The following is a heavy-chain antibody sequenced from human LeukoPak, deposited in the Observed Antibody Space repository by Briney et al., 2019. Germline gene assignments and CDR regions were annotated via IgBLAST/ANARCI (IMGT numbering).Heavy chain of an antibody. D-gene: IGHD3-22*01. CDR1: GFTFGSYA. CDR2: IRSKAYGGTT. J-gene: IGHJ4*02. Sequence: PGGSLRLSCAASGFTFGSYAMHWVRQAPGKGLEWIGFIRSKAYGGTTEYAASVKGRFTISRDDSKSIAYLQMNSLKTEDTAVYYCTKPDYYDSRGVDYWGQGTLVTVSS. CDR3: TKPDYYDSRGVDY. V-gene: IGHV3-49*04.